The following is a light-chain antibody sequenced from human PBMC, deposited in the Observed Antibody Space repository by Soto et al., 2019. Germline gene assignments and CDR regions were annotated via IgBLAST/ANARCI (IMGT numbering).Light chain of an antibody. CDR3: QQSWT. CDR2: DAS. CDR1: QSISSW. Sequence: DIQMTQSPSTLSASVGDRVTITCRASQSISSWLAWYQQKPGKAPKLLIYDASSLEGGVPSRFSGSGSGTEFTLTISSLQPDDFATYYCQQSWTFGQGTKVEIK. V-gene: IGKV1-5*01. J-gene: IGKJ1*01.